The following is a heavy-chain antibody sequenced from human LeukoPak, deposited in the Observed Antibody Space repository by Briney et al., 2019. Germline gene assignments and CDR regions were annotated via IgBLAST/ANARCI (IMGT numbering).Heavy chain of an antibody. CDR3: ARHGGTWTFDY. CDR1: GGSISSYN. D-gene: IGHD3-16*01. CDR2: ISYTGST. V-gene: IGHV4-59*08. Sequence: SETLSLTCTVSGGSISSYNWSWIRQPPGRGLEWFGYISYTGSTNYNPSLKSRVTISVDTSKNQLSLKLSTVAAADTAVYYCARHGGTWTFDYWGQGALVTVSS. J-gene: IGHJ4*02.